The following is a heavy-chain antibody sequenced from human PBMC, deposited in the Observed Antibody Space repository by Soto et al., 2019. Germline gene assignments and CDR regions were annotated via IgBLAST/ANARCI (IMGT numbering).Heavy chain of an antibody. CDR2: IYYSGST. CDR1: GDSTRSGNHY. Sequence: SITCTVSGDSTRSGNHYWSWIRKPPGKGLEWIGYIYYSGSTYYSPSLKSRVTISVDTSKNQFSLKLNSVTAADTAVYYCARVDIFTVYGCMDVQGQGSKSTVSS. D-gene: IGHD3-9*01. J-gene: IGHJ6*02. V-gene: IGHV4-30-4*01. CDR3: ARVDIFTVYGCMDV.